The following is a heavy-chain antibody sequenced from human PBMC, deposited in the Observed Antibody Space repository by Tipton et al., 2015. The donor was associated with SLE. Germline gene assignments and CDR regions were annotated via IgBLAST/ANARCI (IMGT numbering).Heavy chain of an antibody. Sequence: GSLRLSCAASGFTFSSYEMNWVRQAPGKGLEWVSYISSSGSTIYYADSVKGRFAIPRDNAKNSLYLQMNSLRAEDTAVYYCARYCSGGSCYAYNWFDPWGQGTLGTVSS. CDR1: GFTFSSYE. CDR3: ARYCSGGSCYAYNWFDP. V-gene: IGHV3-48*03. D-gene: IGHD2-15*01. J-gene: IGHJ5*02. CDR2: ISSSGSTI.